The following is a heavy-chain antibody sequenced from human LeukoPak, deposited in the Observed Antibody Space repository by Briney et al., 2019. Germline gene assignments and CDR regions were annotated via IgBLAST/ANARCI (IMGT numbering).Heavy chain of an antibody. CDR2: IGRSVGAT. CDR3: AKRDSAGLYYFVN. Sequence: PGGSLRLSCAASGFTFSSYAMSWVRQAPGKGLEWVSSIGRSVGATYYADSAKGRCTISRDNSKNTLYLQMNSLRAEDTAVYYCAKRDSAGLYYFVNWGQGTLVTVS. J-gene: IGHJ4*02. V-gene: IGHV3-23*01. D-gene: IGHD5-18*01. CDR1: GFTFSSYA.